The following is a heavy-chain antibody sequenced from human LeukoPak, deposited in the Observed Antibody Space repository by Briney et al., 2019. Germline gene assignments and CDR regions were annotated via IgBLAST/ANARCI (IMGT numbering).Heavy chain of an antibody. D-gene: IGHD3-10*01. J-gene: IGHJ4*02. CDR1: GFTFSNYW. Sequence: PGGSLRLSCAASGFTFSNYWMSWVRQAPGRGLEWVANIKPDGSAQYYVDSVKGRFTISRDNAKNSLYLQMNSRRVEDTAVYYCARGGGRDPFNVAYWGQGTLVTVSS. V-gene: IGHV3-7*04. CDR2: IKPDGSAQ. CDR3: ARGGGRDPFNVAY.